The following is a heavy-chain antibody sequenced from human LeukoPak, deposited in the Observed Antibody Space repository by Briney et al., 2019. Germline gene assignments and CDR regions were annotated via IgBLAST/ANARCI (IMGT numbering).Heavy chain of an antibody. CDR2: INPGGSST. CDR1: GFTFSNYW. Sequence: GGSLRLSCAASGFTFSNYWMHWVRQVPGKGLVWVSRINPGGSSTTYADSVRGRFTISRDNAKNTLYLQMDSLRAEDTGMYYCARSNQADDYWGQGTLVTVSS. D-gene: IGHD1-14*01. CDR3: ARSNQADDY. V-gene: IGHV3-74*01. J-gene: IGHJ4*02.